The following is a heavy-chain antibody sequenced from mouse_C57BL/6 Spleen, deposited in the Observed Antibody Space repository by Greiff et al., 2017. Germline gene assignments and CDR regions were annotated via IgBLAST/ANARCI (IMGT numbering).Heavy chain of an antibody. CDR3: ASSFTTVVATNFDV. J-gene: IGHJ1*03. CDR1: GFSLTSYG. Sequence: VKLMESGPGLVQPSQSLSITCTVSGFSLTSYGVHWVRQSPGKGLEWLGVIWSGGSTDYNAAFISRLSISKDNSKSQVFFKMNSLQADDTAIYYCASSFTTVVATNFDVWGTGTTVTVSS. CDR2: IWSGGST. V-gene: IGHV2-2*01. D-gene: IGHD1-1*01.